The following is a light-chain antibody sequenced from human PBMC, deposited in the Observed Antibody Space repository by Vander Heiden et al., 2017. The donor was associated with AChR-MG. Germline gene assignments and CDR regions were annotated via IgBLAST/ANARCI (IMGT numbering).Light chain of an antibody. Sequence: DIQLTQSPSSLSASIGDRVTITCQASQDIFNYLNWYQQKPGKAPKPLIFDASHVEGGGPSRFSGRGSGTEFTLTISSLQPEDIATYYCQQYDKRPLTFGGGTKVEIK. V-gene: IGKV1-33*01. CDR3: QQYDKRPLT. J-gene: IGKJ4*01. CDR2: DAS. CDR1: QDIFNY.